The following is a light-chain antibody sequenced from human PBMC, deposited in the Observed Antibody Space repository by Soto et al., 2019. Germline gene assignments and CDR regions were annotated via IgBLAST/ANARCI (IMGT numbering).Light chain of an antibody. V-gene: IGLV1-40*01. J-gene: IGLJ2*01. CDR3: QSYDSSLTVL. CDR2: ADK. CDR1: SSDIGAGYD. Sequence: QSVLTQPPSVSGAPGQRVTISCTGSSSDIGAGYDVHWYHQLPGAAPKLLIYADKNRPSGVPDRISGSRSGTSASLAITGLQADDEGEYYCQSYDSSLTVLFGGGTKLTVL.